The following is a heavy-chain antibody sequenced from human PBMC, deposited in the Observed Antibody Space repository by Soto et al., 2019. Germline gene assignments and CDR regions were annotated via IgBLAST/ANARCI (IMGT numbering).Heavy chain of an antibody. J-gene: IGHJ4*02. Sequence: QVQLVESGGGVVQPGRSLRLSCAASGFTFSSYGMHWVRQAPGKGLEWVAVIWYDGSNKYYADSVKGRFTISRDNSKNKLYLQMNSLRAEDTAVYYCARERGGTTEYYFDYWGQGTLVTVSS. D-gene: IGHD3-16*01. CDR3: ARERGGTTEYYFDY. CDR1: GFTFSSYG. V-gene: IGHV3-33*01. CDR2: IWYDGSNK.